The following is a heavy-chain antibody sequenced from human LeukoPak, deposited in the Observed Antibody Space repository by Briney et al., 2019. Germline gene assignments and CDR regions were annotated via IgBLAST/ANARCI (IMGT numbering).Heavy chain of an antibody. D-gene: IGHD5-18*01. J-gene: IGHJ6*03. CDR3: ARGGGKLWWTLYYYYMDV. V-gene: IGHV3-74*01. CDR1: GFTFSSYW. Sequence: GGSLRLSCAASGFTFSSYWMHWVRQAPGKGLVWVSRINSDGSSTSYADSVKGRFTISRDNAKNTLYLQMNSLRAEDTAVYYCARGGGKLWWTLYYYYMDVWGKGTAVTVSS. CDR2: INSDGSST.